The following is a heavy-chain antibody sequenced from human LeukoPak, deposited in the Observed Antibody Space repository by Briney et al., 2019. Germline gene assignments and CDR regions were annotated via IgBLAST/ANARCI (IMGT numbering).Heavy chain of an antibody. D-gene: IGHD1-1*01. CDR1: GFTFGRFW. V-gene: IGHV3-7*01. CDR3: ARGLDNGDW. Sequence: GGSLRLSCAASGFTFGRFWMTWVRQAPGKGLEWVANIKPDGTKKTYVDSVKGRFIISRDNANNSLYLEMNNLRAEDTAVYYCARGLDNGDWWGQGTLVTVSP. CDR2: IKPDGTKK. J-gene: IGHJ4*02.